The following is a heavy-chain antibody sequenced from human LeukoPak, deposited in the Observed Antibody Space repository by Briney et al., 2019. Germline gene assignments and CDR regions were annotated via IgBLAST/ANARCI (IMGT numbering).Heavy chain of an antibody. CDR3: ARAYAPVIVVVPASPFDP. J-gene: IGHJ5*02. Sequence: GASVKVSCKASGYTFTSYYMHWVRQAPGQGLEWMGIINPSGGSTSYAQKFQGRVTMTRDTSTSTVYMELSSLRSEDTAVYYCARAYAPVIVVVPASPFDPWGQGTLVTVSS. CDR2: INPSGGST. D-gene: IGHD2-2*01. V-gene: IGHV1-46*01. CDR1: GYTFTSYY.